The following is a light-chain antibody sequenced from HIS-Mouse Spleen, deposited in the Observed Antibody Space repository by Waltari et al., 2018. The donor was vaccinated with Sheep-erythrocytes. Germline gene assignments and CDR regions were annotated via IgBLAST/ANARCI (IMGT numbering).Light chain of an antibody. CDR2: WAS. J-gene: IGKJ1*01. Sequence: DIVMTQSPDSLAVSLGERATINCKSSQRVLYSTNNKNYFPGYQQKQGQPPKLLIYWASTRESGVPDRFSGSGSGTDFTLTLSSLQAEDVAVYYCQQYYSTLTWTFGQGTKVEIK. CDR3: QQYYSTLTWT. V-gene: IGKV4-1*01. CDR1: QRVLYSTNNKNY.